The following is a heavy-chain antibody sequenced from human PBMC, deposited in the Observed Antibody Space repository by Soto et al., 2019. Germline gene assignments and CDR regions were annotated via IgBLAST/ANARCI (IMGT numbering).Heavy chain of an antibody. D-gene: IGHD1-26*01. V-gene: IGHV3-30-3*01. CDR1: GFTFSSYA. CDR2: ISYDGSNK. Sequence: GGSLRLSCAASGFTFSSYAMHWVRQAPGKGLEWVAVISYDGSNKYYADSVKGRFTISRDNSKNTLYLQMNSLRAEDTAVYYCARDQVGATPYNWFDPWGRGTLVTVSS. J-gene: IGHJ5*02. CDR3: ARDQVGATPYNWFDP.